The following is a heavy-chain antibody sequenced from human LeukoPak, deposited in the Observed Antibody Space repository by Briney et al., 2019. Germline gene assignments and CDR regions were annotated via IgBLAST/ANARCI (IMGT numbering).Heavy chain of an antibody. CDR2: ISWNSGSI. Sequence: PGGSLRLSCAASGFTFYDYAMHWVRQAPGKGLEWVSGISWNSGSIGYADSVNGRFTISRDNAKNSLYLQRNSLRAEDTALYYCAKDLSGSYPRGFDYWGQGTLVTVSS. CDR3: AKDLSGSYPRGFDY. V-gene: IGHV3-9*01. CDR1: GFTFYDYA. J-gene: IGHJ4*02. D-gene: IGHD1-26*01.